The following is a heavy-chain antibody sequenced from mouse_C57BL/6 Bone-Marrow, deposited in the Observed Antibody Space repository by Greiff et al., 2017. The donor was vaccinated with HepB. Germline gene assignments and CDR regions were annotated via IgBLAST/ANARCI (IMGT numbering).Heavy chain of an antibody. V-gene: IGHV1-64*01. CDR3: ATTVVATEYFDG. Sequence: VQLQQPGAELVKPGASVKLSCKASGYTFTSYWMHWVKQRPGQGLEWIGMIHPNSGSTNYNEKFKSKATLTVDKSSSTAYMQLSCLTSEDSAVYYCATTVVATEYFDGWGTGATVTVST. J-gene: IGHJ1*03. CDR1: GYTFTSYW. D-gene: IGHD1-1*01. CDR2: IHPNSGST.